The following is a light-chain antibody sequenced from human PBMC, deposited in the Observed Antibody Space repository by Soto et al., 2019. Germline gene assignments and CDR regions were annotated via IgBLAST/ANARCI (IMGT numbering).Light chain of an antibody. J-gene: IGKJ3*01. V-gene: IGKV3-20*01. Sequence: EIVLTQSPGTPSLSPGERATLSCRASQSVSSSYLAWYQQKPGQAPRLLIYGASSRATGIPDRFSGSGSGTDFTLTISRLEPEDFAVYYCQLGITFGPGTKVDIK. CDR3: QLGIT. CDR2: GAS. CDR1: QSVSSSY.